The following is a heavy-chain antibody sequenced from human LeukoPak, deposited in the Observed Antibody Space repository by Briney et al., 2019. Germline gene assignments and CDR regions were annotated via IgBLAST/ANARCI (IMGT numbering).Heavy chain of an antibody. D-gene: IGHD2-15*01. CDR3: ARAGGSGGSCYSI. V-gene: IGHV4-59*01. CDR2: IYYSGST. Sequence: SETLSLTCTVSGGSISSFYWSWIRQPPGKGLEWIGYIYYSGSTNYNPSLKSRVTISVDTSKNQFSLNLSSVTAADTAVYYCARAGGSGGSCYSIWGQGTTVTVSS. J-gene: IGHJ6*02. CDR1: GGSISSFY.